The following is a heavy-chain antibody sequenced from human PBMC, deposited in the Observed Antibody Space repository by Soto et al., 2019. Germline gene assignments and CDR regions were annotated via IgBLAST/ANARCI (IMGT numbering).Heavy chain of an antibody. CDR2: IYADGGT. D-gene: IGHD3-16*01. J-gene: IGHJ1*01. Sequence: EVELVETGGGLIQPGGSLRLSCAVSGFTVSSNSMSWVRQAPGKGLVWVSLIYADGGTYYGDSVKGRFTISRDTSKNTVSLQMTSLRADDTAVYYCARDNSILGAPFQDWGQGTLVTVSS. CDR1: GFTVSSNS. CDR3: ARDNSILGAPFQD. V-gene: IGHV3-53*02.